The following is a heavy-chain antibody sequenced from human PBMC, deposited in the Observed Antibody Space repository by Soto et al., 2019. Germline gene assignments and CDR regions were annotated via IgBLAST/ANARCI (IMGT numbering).Heavy chain of an antibody. Sequence: GGSLRLSCAASGFTFSSYTMNWVRQAPGKGLEWVSSISTSSSYIYYADSVKGRFTISRDNAKNSLYLQMSSLRAEDTAVYYCARGPGSGSYYVDYWGQGTLVTVSS. CDR2: ISTSSSYI. CDR1: GFTFSSYT. J-gene: IGHJ4*02. CDR3: ARGPGSGSYYVDY. V-gene: IGHV3-21*01. D-gene: IGHD1-26*01.